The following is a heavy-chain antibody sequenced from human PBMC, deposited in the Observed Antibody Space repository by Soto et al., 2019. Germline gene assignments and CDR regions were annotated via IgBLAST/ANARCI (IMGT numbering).Heavy chain of an antibody. CDR3: XXMXAGYYGWGSYPDN. CDR1: GFTFSNYA. J-gene: IGHJ4*02. D-gene: IGHD3-10*01. CDR2: ISGSDGRT. Sequence: GGSLRLSCAASGFTFSNYAMGWVRQAPGKGLEWVSLISGSDGRTYYADSVRGXXTXXXXXXXXXXXXXXXXXXXEDXXXXXXXXMXAGYYGWGSYPDNWGQGTLVTVSS. V-gene: IGHV3-23*01.